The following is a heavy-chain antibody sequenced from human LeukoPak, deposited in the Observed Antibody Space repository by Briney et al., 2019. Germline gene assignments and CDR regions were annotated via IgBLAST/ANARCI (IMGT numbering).Heavy chain of an antibody. D-gene: IGHD2-2*01. V-gene: IGHV4-31*03. Sequence: SQTLSLTCTVSGFSISSGGYYWSWIRQHPGKGLEWIGYIYYSGSTYYSPSLKSRVTISVDTSKNQFSLKLSSVTAADTAVYYCVRIVVVPTWGENWFDPWGQGTLVTVSS. CDR1: GFSISSGGYY. CDR2: IYYSGST. CDR3: VRIVVVPTWGENWFDP. J-gene: IGHJ5*02.